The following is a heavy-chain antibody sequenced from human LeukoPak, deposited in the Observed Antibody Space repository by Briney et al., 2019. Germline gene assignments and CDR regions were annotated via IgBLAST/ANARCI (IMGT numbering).Heavy chain of an antibody. CDR3: ARGLVTIFGVVIKQFDY. CDR2: INHSGST. CDR1: GFTFNRCW. Sequence: GSLRLSCVVSGFTFNRCWMNWVRQPPGKGLEWIGEINHSGSTNYNPSLKSRVTISVDTSKNQFSLKLSSVTAADTAVYYCARGLVTIFGVVIKQFDYWGQGTLVTVSS. J-gene: IGHJ4*02. D-gene: IGHD3-3*01. V-gene: IGHV4-34*01.